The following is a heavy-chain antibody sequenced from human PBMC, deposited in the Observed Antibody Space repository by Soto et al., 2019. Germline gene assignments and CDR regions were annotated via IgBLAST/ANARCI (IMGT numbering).Heavy chain of an antibody. J-gene: IGHJ3*02. V-gene: IGHV1-69*06. Sequence: ASVKVSCKASGGTFSSYAISWVRQAPGQGLEWMGGIIPIFGTANYAQKFQGRVTITADKSTSTAYMELSSLRSEDTAVYYCASFYSSPTVVVSEGAFDIWGQGTMVTVSS. CDR3: ASFYSSPTVVVSEGAFDI. CDR1: GGTFSSYA. CDR2: IIPIFGTA. D-gene: IGHD3-22*01.